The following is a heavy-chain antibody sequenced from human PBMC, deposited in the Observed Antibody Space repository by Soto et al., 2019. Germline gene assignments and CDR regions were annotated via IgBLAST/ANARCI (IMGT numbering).Heavy chain of an antibody. CDR1: GFTFSSYG. Sequence: QVQLVESGGGVVQPGRSLRLSCAASGFTFSSYGMHWVRQAPGKGLEWVAVISYDGSNKYYADSVKGRFTISRDNSKNTLYMQMNSLRAEDTAVYYCAKEQRSYSYYYNGMDVWGQGATVTVS. CDR3: AKEQRSYSYYYNGMDV. V-gene: IGHV3-30*18. J-gene: IGHJ6*02. CDR2: ISYDGSNK. D-gene: IGHD2-15*01.